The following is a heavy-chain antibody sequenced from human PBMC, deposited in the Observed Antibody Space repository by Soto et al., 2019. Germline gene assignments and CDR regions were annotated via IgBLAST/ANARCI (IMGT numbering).Heavy chain of an antibody. J-gene: IGHJ6*02. CDR1: GGTFSSYA. CDR3: ASTRIAAAGQLYGYYYYGMDV. V-gene: IGHV1-69*13. CDR2: VIPIFGTA. D-gene: IGHD6-13*01. Sequence: SVKVSCKASGGTFSSYAISWVRQAPGQGLEWMGGVIPIFGTANYAQKFQGRVTITADESTSTAYMELSSLRSEDTAVYYCASTRIAAAGQLYGYYYYGMDVWGQGTTVTVSS.